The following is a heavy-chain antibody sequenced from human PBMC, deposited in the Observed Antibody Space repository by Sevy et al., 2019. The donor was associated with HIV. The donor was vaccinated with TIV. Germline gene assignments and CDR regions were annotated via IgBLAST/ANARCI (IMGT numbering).Heavy chain of an antibody. J-gene: IGHJ4*02. CDR3: LIVVAYYFDY. D-gene: IGHD3-22*01. CDR1: GFTFSNAW. Sequence: GGSLRLSCAASGFTFSNAWMSWVRQAPGKGLEWVGHIKSKTDGGTTDYAAPVKGRFTISRDDSKNTLYLQMNSLKTEDRAVYYCLIVVAYYFDYWGQGTLVTVSS. CDR2: IKSKTDGGTT. V-gene: IGHV3-15*01.